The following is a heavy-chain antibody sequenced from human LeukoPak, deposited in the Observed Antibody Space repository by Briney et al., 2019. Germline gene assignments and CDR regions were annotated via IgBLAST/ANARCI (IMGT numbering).Heavy chain of an antibody. CDR1: GFTFSSYT. V-gene: IGHV3-48*02. CDR2: ISSDSTTI. CDR3: ARALFGYYDTSGYDI. D-gene: IGHD3-22*01. Sequence: GGSLRLSCAASGFTFSSYTMNWIRQAPGKGLEWVSYISSDSTTIYYADSVKGRFTISGDNAKNSLYLQMNSLRDEDTAVYYCARALFGYYDTSGYDIWGQGTMVTVSS. J-gene: IGHJ3*02.